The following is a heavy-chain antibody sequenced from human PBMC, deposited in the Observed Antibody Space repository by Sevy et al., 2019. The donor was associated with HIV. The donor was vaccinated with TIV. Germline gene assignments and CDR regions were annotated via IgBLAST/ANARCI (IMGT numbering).Heavy chain of an antibody. CDR2: IRQDGNEI. J-gene: IGHJ4*02. V-gene: IGHV3-7*01. Sequence: GGSLRLSCADSGFTFHTYWMQWVRQAPGKGLEWVANIRQDGNEIYYADSVKGRFTISRDNAMQSLYLEMNNLRVEDSGIYYCARRYFDVWGQGTLVTVSS. CDR3: ARRYFDV. CDR1: GFTFHTYW. D-gene: IGHD3-16*02.